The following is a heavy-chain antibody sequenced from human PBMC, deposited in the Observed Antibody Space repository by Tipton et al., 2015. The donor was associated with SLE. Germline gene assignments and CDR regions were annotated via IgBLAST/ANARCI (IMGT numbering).Heavy chain of an antibody. CDR3: ARVNPVYYFDY. CDR2: IYYSGST. D-gene: IGHD1-14*01. Sequence: TLSLTCTVSGGSISSSSYYWGWIRQPPGKGLEWIGSIYYSGSTYYNPSLKSRVTISVDTSKNQFSLKLSSVTAADTAVYYCARVNPVYYFDYWGQGTLVTVSS. J-gene: IGHJ4*02. CDR1: GGSISSSSYY. V-gene: IGHV4-39*01.